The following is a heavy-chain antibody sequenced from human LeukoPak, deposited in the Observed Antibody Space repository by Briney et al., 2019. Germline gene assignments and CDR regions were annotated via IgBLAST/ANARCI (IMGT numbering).Heavy chain of an antibody. CDR3: ARDLGYSAYAAVRGYAVDI. J-gene: IGHJ3*02. D-gene: IGHD5-12*01. V-gene: IGHV3-66*01. CDR1: GFTVSTNY. CDR2: LYSGGST. Sequence: PGGSLRLSCAASGFTVSTNYMSWVRQAPGKGLEWVSILYSGGSTYYADSVKGRFTISRDISQNTLYLQMNSLRAEDTAVYYCARDLGYSAYAAVRGYAVDIWGQGTMVTVSS.